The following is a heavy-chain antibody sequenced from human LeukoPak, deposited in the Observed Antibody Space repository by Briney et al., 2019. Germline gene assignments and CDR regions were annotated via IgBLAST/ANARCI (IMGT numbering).Heavy chain of an antibody. CDR1: GGSISSSNYY. Sequence: SETLSLTCSVSGGSISSSNYYWGWIRQPPGKGLEWIGSIYYSGSTYYNPSLKSRITISLDTSNNQFSLKLTSVIAADTAVYYCARVWGRGGGIDYWGQGTLVAVSS. D-gene: IGHD2-15*01. V-gene: IGHV4-39*07. CDR2: IYYSGST. J-gene: IGHJ4*02. CDR3: ARVWGRGGGIDY.